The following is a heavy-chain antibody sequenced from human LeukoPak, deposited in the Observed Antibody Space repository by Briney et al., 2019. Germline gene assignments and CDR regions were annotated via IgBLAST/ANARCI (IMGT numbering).Heavy chain of an antibody. V-gene: IGHV4-38-2*02. Sequence: SIYHSGSTYYNPSLKSRVTISVDTSKNQFSLKLSSVTAADTAVYYCARGLPDYYYYGMDVWGQGTTVTVSS. CDR3: ARGLPDYYYYGMDV. CDR2: IYHSGST. J-gene: IGHJ6*02.